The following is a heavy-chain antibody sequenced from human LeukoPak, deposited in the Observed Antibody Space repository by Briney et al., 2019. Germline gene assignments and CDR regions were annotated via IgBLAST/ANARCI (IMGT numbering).Heavy chain of an antibody. D-gene: IGHD3-16*02. CDR1: GDSITSDYY. CDR2: IYYSGST. Sequence: SETLSLTCTVSGDSITSDYYWGWIRQPPGKGLEWIGSIYYSGSTYYSPSLKSRVTISVDTSKNQFSLKLSSVTAADTALYYCARINLGDYDYVWGSYRYTSFDCWGQGTLVTVSS. J-gene: IGHJ4*02. CDR3: ARINLGDYDYVWGSYRYTSFDC. V-gene: IGHV4-38-2*02.